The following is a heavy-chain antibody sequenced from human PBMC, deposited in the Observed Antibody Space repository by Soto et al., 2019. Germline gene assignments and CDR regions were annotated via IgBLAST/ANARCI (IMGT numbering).Heavy chain of an antibody. V-gene: IGHV3-30*18. CDR3: AKSLLRYFDWPTPFDY. Sequence: WILQTTSKGLEWVAVISYDGSNKYYADSVKGRFTISRDNSKNTLYLQMNSLRAEDTAVYYCAKSLLRYFDWPTPFDYWGQGTLVTVSS. J-gene: IGHJ4*02. CDR2: ISYDGSNK. D-gene: IGHD3-9*01.